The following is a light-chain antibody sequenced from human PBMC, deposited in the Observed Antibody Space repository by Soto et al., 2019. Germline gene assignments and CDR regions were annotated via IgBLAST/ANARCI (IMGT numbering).Light chain of an antibody. CDR2: GNS. V-gene: IGLV1-40*01. Sequence: QSVLTQPPSVSGAPGQRVTISCTGSSSNIGAGYDVHWYQQLPGTAPKLLIYGNSNRPSGVPDRFSGSKSGTSASLAITGLQAEDEADYSCQSYDSSLSGNWVFGGGTKLTVL. J-gene: IGLJ3*02. CDR1: SSNIGAGYD. CDR3: QSYDSSLSGNWV.